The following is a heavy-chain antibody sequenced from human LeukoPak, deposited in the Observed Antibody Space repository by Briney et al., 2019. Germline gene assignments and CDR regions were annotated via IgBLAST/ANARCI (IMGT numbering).Heavy chain of an antibody. D-gene: IGHD4-23*01. Sequence: GESLKISCKVSGYRLTNHWIGWVRQATGQGLEWLGWMNPNSGNTGYAQKFQGRVTMTSDTSIDTAYMELSSLRSEDTAVYYCATELRWKEYWGQGTLVTVSS. J-gene: IGHJ4*02. CDR3: ATELRWKEY. CDR1: GYRLTNHW. CDR2: MNPNSGNT. V-gene: IGHV1-8*02.